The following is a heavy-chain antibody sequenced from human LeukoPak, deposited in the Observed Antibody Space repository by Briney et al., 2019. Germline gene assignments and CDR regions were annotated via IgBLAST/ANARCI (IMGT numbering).Heavy chain of an antibody. J-gene: IGHJ4*02. CDR3: ARQHLNDYNYFDY. D-gene: IGHD5-24*01. CDR1: GYTFTTYY. Sequence: ASVKVSCKASGYTFTTYYMHWVRQAPGQGLEWMGIINPSDVSSIYAQRFQGRVTMTRDTSTSTVYMELSSLKASDTAMYYCARQHLNDYNYFDYWGQGTLVTVSS. CDR2: INPSDVSS. V-gene: IGHV1-46*01.